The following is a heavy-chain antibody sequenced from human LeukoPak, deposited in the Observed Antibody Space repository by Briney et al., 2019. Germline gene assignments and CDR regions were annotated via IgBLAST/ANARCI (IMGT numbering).Heavy chain of an antibody. Sequence: SGGSLRLSCAASGFTFSSYDMHWVRHATGKGLEWVSAIGTAGDTYYPGSVKGRFTISRDNSKNTLYLQMNSLRAEDTAVYYCAREGRMDYYDSRGYFDYWGQGTLVTVSS. V-gene: IGHV3-13*01. CDR3: AREGRMDYYDSRGYFDY. J-gene: IGHJ4*02. CDR2: IGTAGDT. D-gene: IGHD3-22*01. CDR1: GFTFSSYD.